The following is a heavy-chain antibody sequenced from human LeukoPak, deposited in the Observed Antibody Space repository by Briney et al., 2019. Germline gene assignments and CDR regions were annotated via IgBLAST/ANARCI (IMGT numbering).Heavy chain of an antibody. V-gene: IGHV3-48*04. CDR2: ISSSSTTI. CDR3: ARENWFGSGRSFDY. J-gene: IGHJ4*02. CDR1: GFTLSSYN. D-gene: IGHD3-10*01. Sequence: PGGSLRLSCATSGFTLSSYNMNWVRQAPGKGLEWVSYISSSSTTIYYADSVKGRFTISRDNAKNSLFLQMNSLRAEDTAVYYCARENWFGSGRSFDYWGQGTLVTVSS.